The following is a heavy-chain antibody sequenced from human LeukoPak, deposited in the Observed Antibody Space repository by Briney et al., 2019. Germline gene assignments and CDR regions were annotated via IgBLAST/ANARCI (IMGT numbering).Heavy chain of an antibody. D-gene: IGHD3-22*01. CDR2: IYYSGST. CDR3: ARQVVGDAFDI. CDR1: GGSISSYY. V-gene: IGHV4-59*01. J-gene: IGHJ3*02. Sequence: SETLSLTCSVSGGSISSYYWSWIRHPPGKGLEWMGYIYYSGSTNYNPSLKSRVTISVDTSKNQFSLKLSSVTAADTAVYYCARQVVGDAFDIWGQGTMVTVSS.